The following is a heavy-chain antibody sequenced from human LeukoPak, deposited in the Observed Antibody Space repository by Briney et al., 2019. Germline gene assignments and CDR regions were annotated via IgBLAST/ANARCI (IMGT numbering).Heavy chain of an antibody. CDR3: TTTVTGNQDY. V-gene: IGHV3-15*01. J-gene: IGHJ4*02. D-gene: IGHD1-1*01. CDR1: GFTFSSYA. Sequence: PGGSLRLSCAASGFTFSSYAMHWVRQAPGKGLEWVGRIKSKTDGGTTDYAAPVKGRFTISRDDSKNTLYLQMNSLKTEDTAVYYCTTTVTGNQDYWGQGTLVTVSS. CDR2: IKSKTDGGTT.